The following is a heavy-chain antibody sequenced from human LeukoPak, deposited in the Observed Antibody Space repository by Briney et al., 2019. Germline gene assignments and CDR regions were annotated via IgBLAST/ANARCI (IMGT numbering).Heavy chain of an antibody. D-gene: IGHD1-26*01. V-gene: IGHV3-7*01. CDR3: ARDLGSGSYYLFDY. CDR2: INQDGSEK. J-gene: IGHJ4*02. CDR1: GFTFSSYW. Sequence: PGGSLRLSCAASGFTFSSYWMSWVRQAPGKGLEWVANINQDGSEKYYVDSLKGRFTISRDNAKNPLYMQMNSLRAEDTAVYYCARDLGSGSYYLFDYWGQGTLVTVSS.